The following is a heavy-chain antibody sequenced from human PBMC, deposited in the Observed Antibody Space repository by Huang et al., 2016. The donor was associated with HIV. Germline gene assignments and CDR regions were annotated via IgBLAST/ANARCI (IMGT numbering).Heavy chain of an antibody. CDR1: GFSISSYW. CDR3: ARDPRIQSWLNFFDY. Sequence: EVQLVESGGGLVQPGGSLRLSCAASGFSISSYWVHWVRQAPGKGLGGVSRINSDGSRTSYADSVKGRFTISRDHSKNTLYLQMNSLIAEDTAVYYCARDPRIQSWLNFFDYWGQGTLVSVSS. CDR2: INSDGSRT. D-gene: IGHD3-22*01. J-gene: IGHJ4*02. V-gene: IGHV3-74*01.